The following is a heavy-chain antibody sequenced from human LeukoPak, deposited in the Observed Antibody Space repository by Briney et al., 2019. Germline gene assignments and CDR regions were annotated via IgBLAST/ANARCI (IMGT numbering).Heavy chain of an antibody. V-gene: IGHV5-51*01. J-gene: IGHJ4*02. CDR3: ARGGSHFEY. CDR1: GYNFTSYW. Sequence: GESLKISCKASGYNFTSYWIDWVRQMPGKGLEWMGIIYPGDSDVRYSPSFQGQVTISADKSINTAYLQRSSLKASDTAIYYCARGGSHFEYWGQGTLVTVSS. CDR2: IYPGDSDV. D-gene: IGHD3-16*01.